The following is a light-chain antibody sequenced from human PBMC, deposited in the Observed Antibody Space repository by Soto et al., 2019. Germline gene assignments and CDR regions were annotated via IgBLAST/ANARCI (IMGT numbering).Light chain of an antibody. CDR1: QSIRTY. Sequence: DILFTQSPSSLSASFGNTISIASRASQSIRTYLNWYQQKPGRDPTLLIYAASILQSGVPSGFSGSGSGTDFTLTISSLQPEDFATYHCQQSYSAPQPFGQGTKVDI. CDR2: AAS. V-gene: IGKV1-39*01. CDR3: QQSYSAPQP. J-gene: IGKJ1*01.